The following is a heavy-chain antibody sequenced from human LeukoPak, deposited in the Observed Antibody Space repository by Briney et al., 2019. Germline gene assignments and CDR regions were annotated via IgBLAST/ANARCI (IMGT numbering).Heavy chain of an antibody. CDR2: IRSNSDGGTI. CDR3: ATDFYDSN. Sequence: SLRLSCATSGFTFSNAWMNWVRQAPGKGLEWVGRIRSNSDGGTIDYAAPVKGRFTLSRDDSKTTLYLQMNSLQTEDTAVYYCATDFYDSNWGQGTLVTVSS. D-gene: IGHD3-22*01. J-gene: IGHJ4*02. CDR1: GFTFSNAW. V-gene: IGHV3-15*07.